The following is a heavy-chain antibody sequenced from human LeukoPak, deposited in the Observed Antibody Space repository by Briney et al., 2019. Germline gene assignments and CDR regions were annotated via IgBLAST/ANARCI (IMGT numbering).Heavy chain of an antibody. CDR3: ARDRITMVRGVISPKQYYHYGMDV. CDR2: INHSGST. CDR1: GGSFSGYY. D-gene: IGHD3-10*01. J-gene: IGHJ6*02. Sequence: SETLSLTCAVYGGSFSGYYWSWIRQPPGKGLEWIGEINHSGSTNYNPSLKSRVTISVDTSKNQFSLKLSSVTAADTAVYYCARDRITMVRGVISPKQYYHYGMDVWGQGTTVTVSS. V-gene: IGHV4-34*01.